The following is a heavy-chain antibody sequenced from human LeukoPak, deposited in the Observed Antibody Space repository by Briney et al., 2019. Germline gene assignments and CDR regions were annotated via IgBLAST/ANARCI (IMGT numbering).Heavy chain of an antibody. CDR1: GGSMSSGSYY. D-gene: IGHD3-10*01. Sequence: SETLSLTCTVSGGSMSSGSYYWSWIQQPAGKGLEWIGRIYTSGSTNYNPSLKSRVTISVDTSKNQFSLKLSSVTAADTAVYYCAREQRITMVRGVGNWFDPWGQGTLVTVSS. J-gene: IGHJ5*02. V-gene: IGHV4-61*02. CDR3: AREQRITMVRGVGNWFDP. CDR2: IYTSGST.